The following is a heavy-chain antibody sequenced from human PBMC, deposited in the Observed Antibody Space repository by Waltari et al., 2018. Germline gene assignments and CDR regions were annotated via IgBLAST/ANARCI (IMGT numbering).Heavy chain of an antibody. J-gene: IGHJ4*02. V-gene: IGHV3-23*01. Sequence: EVQLLESGGALVQPGGSLRLSCVASGFTFNDHAMSWVRQAPGKGLEWLSAITFLGSVSYYADSVKGRFTISRDNSKNTVFLQMDGLRAEDTALYYCAKGLSGNVWSKTDYWGQGTLVTVSS. D-gene: IGHD6-19*01. CDR3: AKGLSGNVWSKTDY. CDR1: GFTFNDHA. CDR2: ITFLGSVS.